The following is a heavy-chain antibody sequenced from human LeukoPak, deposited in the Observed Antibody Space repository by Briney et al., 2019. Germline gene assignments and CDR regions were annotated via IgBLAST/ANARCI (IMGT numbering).Heavy chain of an antibody. J-gene: IGHJ4*02. V-gene: IGHV3-23*01. D-gene: IGHD1-1*01. Sequence: PGGSLRLSCAASGFTFSGYSMSWVRQAPGKGLEWVSAISGSGGSTYYADSVKGRFTISRDNSKNTLYLQMNSLRAEDTAVYYCAKDELERRSGDPFDYWGQGTLATVSS. CDR3: AKDELERRSGDPFDY. CDR1: GFTFSGYS. CDR2: ISGSGGST.